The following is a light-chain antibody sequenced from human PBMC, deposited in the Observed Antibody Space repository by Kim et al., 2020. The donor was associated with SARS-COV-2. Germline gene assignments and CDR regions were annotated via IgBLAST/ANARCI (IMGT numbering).Light chain of an antibody. CDR1: SRDVGGYNY. J-gene: IGLJ2*01. Sequence: QSITISCTGTSRDVGGYNYVSWYQQHPGKAPKLMIYDVSKRPSGVSNRFSGSKSGNTASLTISGLQAEDEADYYCSSYTSSSTNVVFGGGTQLTVL. CDR2: DVS. CDR3: SSYTSSSTNVV. V-gene: IGLV2-14*04.